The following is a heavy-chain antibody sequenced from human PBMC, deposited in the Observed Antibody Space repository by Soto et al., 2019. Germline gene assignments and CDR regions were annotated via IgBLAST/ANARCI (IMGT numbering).Heavy chain of an antibody. CDR1: GYTFTSYY. Sequence: ASVKVSCNASGYTFTSYYMHWVRQAPGQGLEWMGIINPSGGSTSYAQKFQGRVTMTRDTSTSTVYMELSSLRSEDTAVYYCASGGGNFDFWSDDHYDVIAVSGQGTTVTVS. V-gene: IGHV1-46*01. J-gene: IGHJ6*02. CDR3: ASGGGNFDFWSDDHYDVIAV. CDR2: INPSGGST. D-gene: IGHD3-3*01.